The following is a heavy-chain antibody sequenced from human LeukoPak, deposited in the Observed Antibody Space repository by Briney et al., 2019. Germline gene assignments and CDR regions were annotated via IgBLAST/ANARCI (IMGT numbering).Heavy chain of an antibody. CDR1: GDTFIPYT. D-gene: IGHD2-15*01. CDR2: IIPSLDVA. CDR3: ARDHCSPGTCLGGH. V-gene: IGHV1-69*04. Sequence: SVKVSCKASGDTFIPYTFSWVRQAPGQGLEWIGRIIPSLDVANYAHKFQGRVTLSVDRDTATTYMEVTSLRSEDPAIYYCARDHCSPGTCLGGHWGQGTLVSVSS. J-gene: IGHJ4*02.